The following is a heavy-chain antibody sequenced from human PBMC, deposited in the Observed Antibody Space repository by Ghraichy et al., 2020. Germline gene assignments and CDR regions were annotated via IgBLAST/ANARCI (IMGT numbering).Heavy chain of an antibody. Sequence: GVLNISCAASGFMVSSNYMSWVRQAPGKGLEWVSVIYSGGSTYYADSVKGRFTISRDNSKNTLYLQMNSLRAEDTAVYYCARVRPLPDCWGQGTLVTVSS. CDR3: ARVRPLPDC. J-gene: IGHJ4*02. D-gene: IGHD6-6*01. V-gene: IGHV3-66*01. CDR2: IYSGGST. CDR1: GFMVSSNY.